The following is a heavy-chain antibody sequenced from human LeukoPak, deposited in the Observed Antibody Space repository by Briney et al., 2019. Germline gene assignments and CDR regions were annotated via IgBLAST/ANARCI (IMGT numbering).Heavy chain of an antibody. V-gene: IGHV4-39*07. J-gene: IGHJ3*02. D-gene: IGHD3-10*01. Sequence: SETLSLTCTVSGGSISTSNYYWGWIRQPPGKGLEWIGNIFYSGSTYYSPSLRSRVTISLDTSKNQFSLKLSSVTAADTAVYYCARATAITMVRGVRSDGFDIWGQGTMVTVSS. CDR3: ARATAITMVRGVRSDGFDI. CDR2: IFYSGST. CDR1: GGSISTSNYY.